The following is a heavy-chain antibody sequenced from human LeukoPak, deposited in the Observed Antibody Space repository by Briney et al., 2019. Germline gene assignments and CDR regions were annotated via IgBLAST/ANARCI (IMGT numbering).Heavy chain of an antibody. CDR2: IYYSGST. D-gene: IGHD1-1*01. J-gene: IGHJ4*02. CDR1: GGSISSYY. Sequence: PSETLSLTCTVSGGSISSYYWGWIRQPPGKGLEWIGTIYYSGSTYYNPSLKSRVTVSVDTSKNQFSLELSSVTAADTAVYYCARQVQGVIRPDYWGQGTLVTVSS. V-gene: IGHV4-39*01. CDR3: ARQVQGVIRPDY.